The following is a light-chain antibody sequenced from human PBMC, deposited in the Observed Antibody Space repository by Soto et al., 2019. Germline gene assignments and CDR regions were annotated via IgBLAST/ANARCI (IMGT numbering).Light chain of an antibody. CDR2: AAS. V-gene: IGKV1-27*01. Sequence: DIQMTQSPSSLSASVGDRVTITCRASQGISNYLAWYQQKPGKVPKLLIYAASTLQSGVSSRFSGSGSGTDFTLTISSLQPEDVATYYCQKYNSAPPLFTFGPGTKVDIK. CDR3: QKYNSAPPLFT. CDR1: QGISNY. J-gene: IGKJ3*01.